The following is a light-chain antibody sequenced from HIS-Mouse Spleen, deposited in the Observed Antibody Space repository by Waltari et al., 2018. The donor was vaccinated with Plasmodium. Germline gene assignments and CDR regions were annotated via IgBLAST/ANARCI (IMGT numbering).Light chain of an antibody. CDR3: YSTDSSGNHRV. J-gene: IGLJ3*02. Sequence: SYELTQPPPVSVSQGQTARLTCPGDALPKKYAYWYQQKSGQAPVRGIDEDSKRPSGIPGRFSGSSSGTMATLTISGAQVEDEADYYCYSTDSSGNHRVFGGGTKLTVL. CDR2: EDS. CDR1: ALPKKY. V-gene: IGLV3-10*01.